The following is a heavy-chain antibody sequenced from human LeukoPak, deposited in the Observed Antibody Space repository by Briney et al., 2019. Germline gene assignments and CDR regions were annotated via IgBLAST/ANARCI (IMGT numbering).Heavy chain of an antibody. J-gene: IGHJ4*02. CDR2: IYTSGST. V-gene: IGHV4-61*02. CDR3: ARAAPGFWSGQYYFDY. D-gene: IGHD3-3*01. Sequence: SETLSLTCTVSGGSISSGSYYWSWIRQPAGKGLEWIGRIYTSGSTNYNPSLKSRVTISVDTSKNQFSLKLSSLTSADTAVYYCARAAPGFWSGQYYFDYWGQGTLVTASS. CDR1: GGSISSGSYY.